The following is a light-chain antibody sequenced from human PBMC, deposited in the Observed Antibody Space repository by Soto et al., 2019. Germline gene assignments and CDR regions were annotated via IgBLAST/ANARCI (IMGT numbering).Light chain of an antibody. J-gene: IGKJ1*01. CDR1: QTVSSSF. Sequence: EIVLTQSPGTLSLSPGDGATLSCRASQTVSSSFLAWYQQKAGQAPRLLIYGASSRATGIPDRFSGSGSGTEFTLTITRLESEDFAVYYCQQYGSSPGTFGQGTKVEIK. CDR2: GAS. V-gene: IGKV3-20*01. CDR3: QQYGSSPGT.